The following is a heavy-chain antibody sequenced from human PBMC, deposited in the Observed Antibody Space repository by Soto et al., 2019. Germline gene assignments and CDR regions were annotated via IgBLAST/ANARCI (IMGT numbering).Heavy chain of an antibody. CDR3: TRARYYDSSGYYWFDP. V-gene: IGHV3-49*03. J-gene: IGHJ5*02. D-gene: IGHD3-22*01. Sequence: PGGYLRLSCISSGFTFGDYTMSWFRQAPGKGLEWVGFIRSKAYGGTTESAASVKGRFTISRDDSKSIAYLQMNSLKTEDTAVYYCTRARYYDSSGYYWFDPWGQGTLVTVSS. CDR1: GFTFGDYT. CDR2: IRSKAYGGTT.